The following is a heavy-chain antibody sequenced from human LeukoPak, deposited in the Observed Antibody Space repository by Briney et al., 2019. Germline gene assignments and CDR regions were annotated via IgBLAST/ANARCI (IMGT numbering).Heavy chain of an antibody. Sequence: ASVKVSCKASGYTFTSYGLSWVRQAPGQGLEWMGWISACNGNTNYAQKLQGRVTLTTDTSTSTAYMELSSLRSEDTAVYYCARDKSGSYLGAFDYWGQGTLVTVSS. J-gene: IGHJ4*02. D-gene: IGHD1-26*01. CDR2: ISACNGNT. V-gene: IGHV1-18*01. CDR3: ARDKSGSYLGAFDY. CDR1: GYTFTSYG.